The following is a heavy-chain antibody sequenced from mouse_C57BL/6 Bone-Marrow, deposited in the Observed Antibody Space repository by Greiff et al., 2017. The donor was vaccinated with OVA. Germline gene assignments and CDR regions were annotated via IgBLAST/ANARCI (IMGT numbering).Heavy chain of an antibody. Sequence: VQLQQPGAELVKPGASVKMSCKASGYTFTSYWITWVKQRPGQGLEWIGDIYPGSGSTNYNEKFKSKATLTVDTSSSTAYMQLSSLTSEDSAVYYCARRNDGYYVAWFAYWGQGTLVTVSA. CDR3: ARRNDGYYVAWFAY. CDR2: IYPGSGST. V-gene: IGHV1-55*01. CDR1: GYTFTSYW. J-gene: IGHJ3*01. D-gene: IGHD2-3*01.